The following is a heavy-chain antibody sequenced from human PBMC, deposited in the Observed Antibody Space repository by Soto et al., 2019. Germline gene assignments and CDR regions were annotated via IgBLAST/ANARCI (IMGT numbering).Heavy chain of an antibody. CDR2: INPSGGST. J-gene: IGHJ4*02. CDR3: ARDSVLRSYGPPFDY. CDR1: GYTFTSYH. D-gene: IGHD5-18*01. Sequence: QVQLVQSGAEVKKPGASVKVSCKASGYTFTSYHMHWVRQAPGQGLEWMGIINPSGGSTSYAQKFQGRVTMTRDTSTSTVYMELSSLRSEDTAVYYCARDSVLRSYGPPFDYWGQGTLVTVSS. V-gene: IGHV1-46*01.